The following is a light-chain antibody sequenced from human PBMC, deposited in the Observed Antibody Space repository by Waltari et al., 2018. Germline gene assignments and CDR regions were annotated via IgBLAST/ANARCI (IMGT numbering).Light chain of an antibody. CDR2: AVS. V-gene: IGLV2-14*01. Sequence: QSALTQPASVSGSPGPSLTISCTATSSDVGGYNYASWYQQHPGKAPKLMIYAVSNRPSGVSNRFSGSKSGNTASLTISGLQTEDEADYYCSSYTDSSTLVFGGGTKLTVL. CDR1: SSDVGGYNY. CDR3: SSYTDSSTLV. J-gene: IGLJ3*02.